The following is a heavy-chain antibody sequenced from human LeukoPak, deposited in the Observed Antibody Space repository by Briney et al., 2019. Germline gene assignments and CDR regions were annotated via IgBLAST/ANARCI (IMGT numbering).Heavy chain of an antibody. CDR1: GGTFSSYA. CDR3: AREGYYGSGSYNY. Sequence: SVKVSCKASGGTFSSYAISWVRQAPGQGLEWMGGIIPIFGTANYAQKFQGRVTITADESTSTAYMELSSLRSEDTAVYYCAREGYYGSGSYNYWSQGTLVTVSS. D-gene: IGHD3-10*01. CDR2: IIPIFGTA. J-gene: IGHJ4*02. V-gene: IGHV1-69*13.